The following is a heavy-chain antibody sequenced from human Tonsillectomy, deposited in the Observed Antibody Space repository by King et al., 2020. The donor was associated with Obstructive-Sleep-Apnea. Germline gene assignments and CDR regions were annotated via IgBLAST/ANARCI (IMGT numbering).Heavy chain of an antibody. J-gene: IGHJ5*02. Sequence: VQLQESGPGQVKPSQTLSLTCTVSGGSINSGDYYWSWIRQHPGKALEWIGYIYYSGSTHYNPSLKSRVSISVDTSKNQFSLRLSSVTAADTAVYYCARHPYSYGYVNWFDPWGQGTLVTVSS. CDR3: ARHPYSYGYVNWFDP. CDR1: GGSINSGDYY. CDR2: IYYSGST. V-gene: IGHV4-31*03. D-gene: IGHD5-18*01.